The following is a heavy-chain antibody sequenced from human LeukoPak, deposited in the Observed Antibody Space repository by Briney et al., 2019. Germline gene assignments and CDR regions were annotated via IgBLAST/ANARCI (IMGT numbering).Heavy chain of an antibody. CDR3: AKDSSSSNYYYGLDV. CDR1: GFTFSSYA. CDR2: MTGSGVST. D-gene: IGHD6-6*01. V-gene: IGHV3-23*01. Sequence: GGSLRLSCAGSGFTFSSYAMSWVRQAPGKGLEWVSSMTGSGVSTYYADSVKGRFTISRDNSKNTLYLQMNSLRAEDTALYFCAKDSSSSNYYYGLDVWGQGTTVTVSS. J-gene: IGHJ6*02.